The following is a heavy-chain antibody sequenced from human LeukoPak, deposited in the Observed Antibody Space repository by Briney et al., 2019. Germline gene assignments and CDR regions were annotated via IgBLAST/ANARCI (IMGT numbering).Heavy chain of an antibody. V-gene: IGHV4-34*01. CDR2: INHSGST. J-gene: IGHJ4*02. Sequence: PSETLYLNCAVYGGSFSGYYWSWIRQPPGKGLEWIGEINHSGSTNYNPSLKSRVPISVDTSKNQFSLKLSPVTAADTAVYYCARGREGGLFGYWGQGTLVTVSS. CDR3: ARGREGGLFGY. CDR1: GGSFSGYY.